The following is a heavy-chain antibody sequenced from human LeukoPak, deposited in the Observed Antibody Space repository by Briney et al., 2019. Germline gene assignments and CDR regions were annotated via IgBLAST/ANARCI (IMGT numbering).Heavy chain of an antibody. CDR1: GFTFSSYA. CDR3: AKGYASGSYSTFDY. CDR2: ISGSGGST. V-gene: IGHV3-23*01. D-gene: IGHD3-10*01. J-gene: IGHJ4*02. Sequence: GGSLRLSCAASGFTFSSYAMSWVRQAPGEGLEWVSTISGSGGSTYYADSVKGRFTISRDNSKNTLYLQMNSLRAEDTAVYYCAKGYASGSYSTFDYWGQGTLVTVSS.